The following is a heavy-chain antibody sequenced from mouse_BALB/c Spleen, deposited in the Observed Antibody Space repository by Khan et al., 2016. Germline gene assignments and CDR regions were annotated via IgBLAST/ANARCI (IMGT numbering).Heavy chain of an antibody. CDR3: ARSDDYDEYYGMDY. D-gene: IGHD2-4*01. CDR2: IYPYNGAT. CDR1: GYAFTSYN. J-gene: IGHJ4*01. Sequence: IQLVQSGPELVKPGASVKVSCKASGYAFTSYNIYWVKQSHGKSLEWIGYIYPYNGATRYNQKFKGKATLTVDRSSITADVQRNSLTSEDSAGDYCARSDDYDEYYGMDYWGQGTSVTVSS. V-gene: IGHV1S135*01.